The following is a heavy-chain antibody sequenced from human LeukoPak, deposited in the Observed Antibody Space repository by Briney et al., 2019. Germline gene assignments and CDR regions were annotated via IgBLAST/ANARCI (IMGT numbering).Heavy chain of an antibody. CDR3: VRSAFHAGSGNYYDY. V-gene: IGHV3-74*03. CDR1: GFTFSNYW. Sequence: PGGSLRLSCAASGFTFSNYWIHWVRQAPGKGQVRVSRIDNAGSITTYADSVKGRFTISRDNAENTLYLQMNSLRVEDTAVYYCVRSAFHAGSGNYYDYWGQGTLVTVPS. J-gene: IGHJ4*02. D-gene: IGHD3-22*01. CDR2: IDNAGSIT.